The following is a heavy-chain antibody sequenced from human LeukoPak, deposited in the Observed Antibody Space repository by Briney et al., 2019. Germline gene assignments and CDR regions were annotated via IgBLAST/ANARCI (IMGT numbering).Heavy chain of an antibody. D-gene: IGHD3-9*01. V-gene: IGHV3-21*01. CDR3: ARDPYDILTGHTYYFDY. CDR1: GFTFSSYS. J-gene: IGHJ4*02. Sequence: GGSLRLSCGASGFTFSSYSMNWVRQAPGKGLEWVSSISSSSNYIFYADSVKGRFTISRDNARNSLYLQMNSLRAEDTAMYYCARDPYDILTGHTYYFDYWGQGTLVTVSS. CDR2: ISSSSNYI.